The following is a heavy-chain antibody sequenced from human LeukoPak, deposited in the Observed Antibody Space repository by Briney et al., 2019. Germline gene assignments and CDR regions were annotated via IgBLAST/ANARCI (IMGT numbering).Heavy chain of an antibody. J-gene: IGHJ4*02. D-gene: IGHD2-15*01. CDR1: GFTFSNYN. Sequence: PGGSLRLSCAASGFTFSNYNMNWVRQAPGMGLEWVSYISSSSSTIYYADSVKGRFTISRDNAKNSLYLQMNSLRAEDTAVYYCARGLYCSGGSCYGRFDYWGQGTLVTVSS. CDR3: ARGLYCSGGSCYGRFDY. V-gene: IGHV3-48*01. CDR2: ISSSSSTI.